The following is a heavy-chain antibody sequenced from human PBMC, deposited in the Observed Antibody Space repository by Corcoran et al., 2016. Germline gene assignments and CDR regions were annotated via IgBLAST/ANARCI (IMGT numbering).Heavy chain of an antibody. V-gene: IGHV1-3*01. Sequence: QVQLVQSGAEVKKPGASVKVSCKASGYTFTSYAMHWVRQAPGQRLEWMGWINAGNGNTKYSQKFQGRVTITRDTSASTAYMELSSLRSEDTAVYYCARGNRRARYCSSTSCYYYYYGMDVWGQGTTVTVSS. CDR3: ARGNRRARYCSSTSCYYYYYGMDV. CDR2: INAGNGNT. CDR1: GYTFTSYA. J-gene: IGHJ6*02. D-gene: IGHD2-2*01.